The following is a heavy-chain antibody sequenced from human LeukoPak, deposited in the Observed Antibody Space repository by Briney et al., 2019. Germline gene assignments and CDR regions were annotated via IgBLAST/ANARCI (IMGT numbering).Heavy chain of an antibody. CDR1: GFIFNAYG. V-gene: IGHV3-30*02. Sequence: GGSLRLSCTASGFIFNAYGMHWVRQAPGKGLEWVAFTLYDGNNKYYADSVKGLTISRDNSKNTLYLQMNSLRAEDTAVYYCAKDRPTWPIDYWGQGTLVTVSS. CDR3: AKDRPTWPIDY. D-gene: IGHD5-12*01. CDR2: TLYDGNNK. J-gene: IGHJ4*02.